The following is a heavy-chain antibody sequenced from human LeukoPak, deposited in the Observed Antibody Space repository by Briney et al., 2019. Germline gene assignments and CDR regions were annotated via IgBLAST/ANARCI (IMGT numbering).Heavy chain of an antibody. CDR3: ARSPAAMIGYFDY. D-gene: IGHD2-2*01. CDR1: GGTFSSYA. Sequence: GASVKVSCKASGGTFSSYAISWVRQAPGQGLEWMGRIIPTLGIANYAQKFQGRVTITADKSTSTAYMELSSLRSEDTAVYYCARSPAAMIGYFDYWGQGTLVTVSS. CDR2: IIPTLGIA. J-gene: IGHJ4*02. V-gene: IGHV1-69*04.